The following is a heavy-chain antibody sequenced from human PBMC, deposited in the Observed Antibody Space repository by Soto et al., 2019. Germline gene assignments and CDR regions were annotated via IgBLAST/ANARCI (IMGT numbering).Heavy chain of an antibody. CDR1: GVSVSNNGSA. CDR2: TYYRSKWYN. D-gene: IGHD3-16*01. V-gene: IGHV6-1*01. CDR3: ARDPTGFHRAFAV. Sequence: SQTLSLTCAISGVSVSNNGSAWSWIRRSPSRGLDWLGRTYYRSKWYNDYAVSMKSRIIIDPDTSKNHFSLHLNSVTPEDTAVYYGARDPTGFHRAFAVWAQGSLVTFSS. J-gene: IGHJ4*02.